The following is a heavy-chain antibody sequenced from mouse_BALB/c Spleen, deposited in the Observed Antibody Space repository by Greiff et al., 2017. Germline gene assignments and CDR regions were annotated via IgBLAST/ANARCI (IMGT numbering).Heavy chain of an antibody. D-gene: IGHD1-1*01. CDR1: GFTFSSYA. CDR3: ARAYYGSSFDY. J-gene: IGHJ2*01. CDR2: ISSGGSYT. V-gene: IGHV5-9-4*01. Sequence: EVKLMESGGGLVKPGGSLKLSCAASGFTFSSYAMSWVRQSPEKRLEWVAEISSGGSYTYYPDTVTGRFTISRDNAKNTLYLEMSSLRSEDTAMYYCARAYYGSSFDYWGQGTTLTVSS.